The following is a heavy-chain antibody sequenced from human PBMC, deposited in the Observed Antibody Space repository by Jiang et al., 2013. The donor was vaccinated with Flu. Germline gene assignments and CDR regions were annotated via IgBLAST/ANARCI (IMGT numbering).Heavy chain of an antibody. Sequence: RLSCAASGFTFSSYAMSWVRQAPGKGLEWVSAISGSGGSTYYADSVKGRFTISRDNSKNTLYLQMNSLRAEDTAVYYCAKVSNYDFWSAVAGYYYYMDVWGKGTTVTVSS. D-gene: IGHD3-3*01. CDR3: AKVSNYDFWSAVAGYYYYMDV. CDR2: ISGSGGST. V-gene: IGHV3-23*01. J-gene: IGHJ6*03. CDR1: GFTFSSYA.